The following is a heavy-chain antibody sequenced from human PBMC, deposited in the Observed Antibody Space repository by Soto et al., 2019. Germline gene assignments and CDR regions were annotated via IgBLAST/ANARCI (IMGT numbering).Heavy chain of an antibody. CDR3: ARGGFGSGSYSYYFDY. Sequence: SETLCLTCTVSGGSISSYYWSWIRQPPGKGLEWIGYIYYSGSTNYNPSLKSRVTISVDTSKNQFSLKLSSVTAADTAVYYCARGGFGSGSYSYYFDYWGQGILVTVSS. D-gene: IGHD3-10*01. CDR1: GGSISSYY. V-gene: IGHV4-59*12. CDR2: IYYSGST. J-gene: IGHJ4*02.